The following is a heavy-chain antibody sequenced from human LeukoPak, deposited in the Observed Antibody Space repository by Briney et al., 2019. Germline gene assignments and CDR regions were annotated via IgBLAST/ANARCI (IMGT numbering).Heavy chain of an antibody. CDR3: VSRGDGGFDY. Sequence: ASVKVSCKASGYTFTGYYVHWVRQAPGQGLEWLGRMNPNSGDTHYAQKFQGRVTMTRDTSISTAYMELNNPTFDDTAVYYCVSRGDGGFDYWGQGTLVTVPS. D-gene: IGHD3-16*01. CDR2: MNPNSGDT. V-gene: IGHV1-2*06. J-gene: IGHJ4*02. CDR1: GYTFTGYY.